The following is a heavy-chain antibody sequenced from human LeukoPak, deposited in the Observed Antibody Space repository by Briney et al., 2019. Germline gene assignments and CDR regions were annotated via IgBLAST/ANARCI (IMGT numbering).Heavy chain of an antibody. V-gene: IGHV4-59*01. Sequence: SETLSLTCTVSGGSIRSNYWNWIRQSPGKGLEWIGYIHNSGNTNRNPSLNSRVTISVDTSKNQFSLKLSSVTAADTAVYYCARGGGCTSTSCDLDHWGQGILVTVSS. D-gene: IGHD2-2*01. CDR1: GGSIRSNY. J-gene: IGHJ4*02. CDR3: ARGGGCTSTSCDLDH. CDR2: IHNSGNT.